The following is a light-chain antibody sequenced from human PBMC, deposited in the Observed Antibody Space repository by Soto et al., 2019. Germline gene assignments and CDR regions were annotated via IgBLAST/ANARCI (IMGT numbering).Light chain of an antibody. CDR2: DVI. V-gene: IGLV2-14*03. J-gene: IGLJ2*01. CDR3: SSYTNHTTPVV. Sequence: QSALTQPASVSGSPGQSITISCTGTSSAVGAYKYVSWYQHHPTKAPKLMIYDVIYRPSGVSNRFSGSKSDNTASLPISGLQADDEADYYCSSYTNHTTPVVFGGGTQLTVL. CDR1: SSAVGAYKY.